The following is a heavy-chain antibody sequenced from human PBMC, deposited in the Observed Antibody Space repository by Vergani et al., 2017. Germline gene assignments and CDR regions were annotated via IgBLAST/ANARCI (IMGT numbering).Heavy chain of an antibody. V-gene: IGHV4-31*03. CDR3: ARRLWFGELDY. Sequence: QVQLQESGPGLVKPSQTLSLTCPVSGGSLSRGGYYWSWIRQHPGKGLEWIGYIYYSGSTYYNPSLKSRVTISVDTSKNHFSLKLCAVSAADTAVYYSARRLWFGELDYWGQGTLVTVSS. CDR2: IYYSGST. CDR1: GGSLSRGGYY. J-gene: IGHJ4*02. D-gene: IGHD3-10*01.